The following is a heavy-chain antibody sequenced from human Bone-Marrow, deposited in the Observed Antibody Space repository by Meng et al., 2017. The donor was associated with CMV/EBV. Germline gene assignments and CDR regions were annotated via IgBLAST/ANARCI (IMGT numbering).Heavy chain of an antibody. CDR3: ARGRTYYGFYYYYGMKV. D-gene: IGHD3-10*01. J-gene: IGHJ6*02. V-gene: IGHV4-34*01. CDR1: GGSFSGYY. Sequence: TLSLTCAFYGGSFSGYYWSWIRQPPGKGLEWIGEINHSGSTNYNPSLKSRVTISVDTSKNQFSLKLSPVTAADTAVYYCARGRTYYGFYYYYGMKVWGQGTTVTVSS. CDR2: INHSGST.